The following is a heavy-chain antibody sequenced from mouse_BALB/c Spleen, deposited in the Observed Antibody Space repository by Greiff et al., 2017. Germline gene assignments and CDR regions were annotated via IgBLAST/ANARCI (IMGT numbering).Heavy chain of an antibody. CDR1: GFTFNTYA. D-gene: IGHD3-3*01. J-gene: IGHJ2*01. Sequence: EVQLVESGGGLVQPKGSLKLSCAASGFTFNTYAMNWVRQAPGKGLEWVARIRSKSNNYATYYADSVKDRFTISRDDSQSMLYLQMNNLKTEDTAMYYCVRHGVGQDYWGQGTTLTVSS. CDR3: VRHGVGQDY. CDR2: IRSKSNNYAT. V-gene: IGHV10-1*02.